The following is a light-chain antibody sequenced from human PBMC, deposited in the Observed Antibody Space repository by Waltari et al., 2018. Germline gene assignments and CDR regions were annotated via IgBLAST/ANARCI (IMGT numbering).Light chain of an antibody. CDR3: NSYAGSTHVV. CDR2: EVS. Sequence: QSALTQPPSASGSPGQSVTISCTGTRSDVGGYNYVSWYQQHPGKAPTLMMYEVSKRPSGVPDRFSGSKSGNTASLTVSGLQAEDEADYYCNSYAGSTHVVFGGGTKLTVL. CDR1: RSDVGGYNY. V-gene: IGLV2-8*01. J-gene: IGLJ2*01.